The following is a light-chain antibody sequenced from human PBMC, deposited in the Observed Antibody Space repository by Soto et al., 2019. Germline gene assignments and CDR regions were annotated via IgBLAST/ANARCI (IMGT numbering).Light chain of an antibody. J-gene: IGLJ2*01. CDR2: EVS. Sequence: QSALTQPPSASGSPGQSVTISCTGTSSDVGGYNYVSWYQQHPGKAPKLMIYEVSKRPSGVPARFSGSKSGNTASLTVSGLQAEDEDDYSCSSYAGNNDVLFGGGTKLTVL. V-gene: IGLV2-8*01. CDR3: SSYAGNNDVL. CDR1: SSDVGGYNY.